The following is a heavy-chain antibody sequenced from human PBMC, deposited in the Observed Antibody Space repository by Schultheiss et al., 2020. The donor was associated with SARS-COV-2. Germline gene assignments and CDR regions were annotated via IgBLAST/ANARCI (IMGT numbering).Heavy chain of an antibody. CDR3: ARDDRYYFDSSGFPSPRMDV. CDR1: GFTFSSYA. V-gene: IGHV3-23*01. CDR2: ISGSGGST. J-gene: IGHJ6*02. D-gene: IGHD3-22*01. Sequence: GGSLRLSCAASGFTFSSYAMSWVRQAPGKGLEWVSAISGSGGSTYYADSVTGRFIVSRDDSENTLYLQMSSLTAADTGIYYCARDDRYYFDSSGFPSPRMDVWGQGTTVTVSS.